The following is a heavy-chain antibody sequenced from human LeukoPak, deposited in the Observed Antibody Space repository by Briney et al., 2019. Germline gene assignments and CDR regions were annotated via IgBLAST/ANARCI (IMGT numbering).Heavy chain of an antibody. CDR1: GYPFTAYF. D-gene: IGHD5-18*01. CDR2: INPNSGGT. V-gene: IGHV1-2*02. CDR3: AKSGYGFGYGWEVPV. Sequence: ASVKVSCRASGYPFTAYFIYWVRQAPGQGLEWMGWINPNSGGTNSAQKFQDRVTMTRDTSISTVYMELSSLRSDDTAVYYCAKSGYGFGYGWEVPVSGKGTTVTVSS. J-gene: IGHJ6*04.